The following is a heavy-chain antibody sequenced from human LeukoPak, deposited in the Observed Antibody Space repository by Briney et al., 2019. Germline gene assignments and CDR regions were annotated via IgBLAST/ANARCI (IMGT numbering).Heavy chain of an antibody. CDR1: GGSISSYY. J-gene: IGHJ6*03. CDR3: ARASRRTTVVTQTLYYYYMDV. V-gene: IGHV4-4*07. CDR2: IYTSGST. D-gene: IGHD4-23*01. Sequence: SETLSLTCTVSGGSISSYYWSWIRQPAGKGLEWIGRIYTSGSTNYNPSLKSRVTMSVDTSKNQFSLKLSSVTAADTAAYYCARASRRTTVVTQTLYYYYMDVWGKGTTVTISS.